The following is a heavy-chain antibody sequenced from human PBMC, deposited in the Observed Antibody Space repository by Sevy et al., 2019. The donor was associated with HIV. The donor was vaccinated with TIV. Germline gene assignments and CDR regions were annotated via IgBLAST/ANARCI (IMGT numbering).Heavy chain of an antibody. J-gene: IGHJ5*02. CDR2: IYWDDDK. V-gene: IGHV2-5*02. CDR3: AHSPRGIRLYYFDP. CDR1: GFSFRTSGVG. D-gene: IGHD1-26*01. Sequence: SGPTLVNPTQTLTLTCTYSGFSFRTSGVGVGWIREPPGKALEWLAVIYWDDDKRYSPSLKSRLNITKDTSKNQVVLTMTNMDPVDTATYYCAHSPRGIRLYYFDPWGLGTLVTVSS.